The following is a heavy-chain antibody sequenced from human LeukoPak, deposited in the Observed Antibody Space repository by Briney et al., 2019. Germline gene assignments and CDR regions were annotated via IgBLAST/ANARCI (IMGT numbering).Heavy chain of an antibody. V-gene: IGHV3-33*01. J-gene: IGHJ5*02. D-gene: IGHD4-11*01. CDR3: ARDGTVTAGPFDP. Sequence: GGSLRLSCAASGFTFSYCGFHWVRQAPDKGLEWVALIWYDGSNKYYADSVKGRFTISRDNSKNTLYLQMNSLRAEDTAVYYCARDGTVTAGPFDPWGRGTLVTVSS. CDR2: IWYDGSNK. CDR1: GFTFSYCG.